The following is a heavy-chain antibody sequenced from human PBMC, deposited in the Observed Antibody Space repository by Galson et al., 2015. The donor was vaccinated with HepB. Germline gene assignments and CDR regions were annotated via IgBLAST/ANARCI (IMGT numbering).Heavy chain of an antibody. CDR2: INQDGSER. CDR3: AKGLTGDCDFDY. D-gene: IGHD7-27*01. Sequence: SLRLSCAASGFTFSNYWMNWVRQTPGKGLEWMARINQDGSERHYFDSVKGRFTVSRDNAENSLYLQMNGLRAEDTAVYYCAKGLTGDCDFDYWGQGTLVTVSS. J-gene: IGHJ4*02. CDR1: GFTFSNYW. V-gene: IGHV3-7*03.